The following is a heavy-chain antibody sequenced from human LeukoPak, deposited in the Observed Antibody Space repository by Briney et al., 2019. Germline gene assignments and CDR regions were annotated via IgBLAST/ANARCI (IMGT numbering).Heavy chain of an antibody. V-gene: IGHV3-30*04. CDR3: ARDEIPFYYYGSGSSTYYGMDV. D-gene: IGHD3-10*01. J-gene: IGHJ6*02. CDR2: ISYDGSNK. Sequence: GGSLRLSCAASGFTFSSYAMHWVRQAPGKGLEWVAVISYDGSNKYYADSVKGRFTISRDNSKNTLYLQMNSLRAEDTAVYYRARDEIPFYYYGSGSSTYYGMDVWGQGTTVTVSS. CDR1: GFTFSSYA.